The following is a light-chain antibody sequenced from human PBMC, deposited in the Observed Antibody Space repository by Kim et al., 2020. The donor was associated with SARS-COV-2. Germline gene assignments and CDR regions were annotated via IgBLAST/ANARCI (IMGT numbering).Light chain of an antibody. CDR3: KQYSHWPPYA. Sequence: EIVMTQSPATLSVSPGERVTLSCRASQSVDTNLAWYQQRPGQAPRLLIYGASTRATDIPARFSGSGSGTEFTLIVSSLQSEDFAVYYCKQYSHWPPYAFGPGTKLEI. CDR1: QSVDTN. CDR2: GAS. J-gene: IGKJ2*01. V-gene: IGKV3-15*01.